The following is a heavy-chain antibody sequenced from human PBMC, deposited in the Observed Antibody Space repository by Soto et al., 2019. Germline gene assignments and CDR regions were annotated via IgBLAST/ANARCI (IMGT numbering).Heavy chain of an antibody. J-gene: IGHJ3*02. CDR3: ATRSNMDI. CDR1: GYGFTSYW. V-gene: IGHV5-51*01. Sequence: PGESLKISCKGSGYGFTSYWIFWVRQMPVKGLEFMGIIYPFYSDTRYSPSFQGHVTVSSDKSIITCYLQWSSVKASDNTMYYCATRSNMDIWGQGTMVTVSS. CDR2: IYPFYSDT.